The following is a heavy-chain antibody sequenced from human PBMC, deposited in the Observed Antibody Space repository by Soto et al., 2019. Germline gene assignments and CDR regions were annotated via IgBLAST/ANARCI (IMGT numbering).Heavy chain of an antibody. CDR2: IYYSGTT. CDR3: ARHRGYYDILTGYYTELNFDY. D-gene: IGHD3-9*01. J-gene: IGHJ4*02. Sequence: WETLSLTCTVSGGSISSSSYYWGWIRQPPGKGLEWSGSIYYSGTTYYTPSLKSRVTISVDTSKNQFSLKLSSVTAADTAVYYCARHRGYYDILTGYYTELNFDYWGQGTLVTVSS. V-gene: IGHV4-39*01. CDR1: GGSISSSSYY.